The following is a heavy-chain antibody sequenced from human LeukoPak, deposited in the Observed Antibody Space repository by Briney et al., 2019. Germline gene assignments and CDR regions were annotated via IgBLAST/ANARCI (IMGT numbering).Heavy chain of an antibody. Sequence: GGSLRLSCAASGFTFSSYAMSWVRQAPGKGLEWVSAISGSGSYTYYGDSVKGRFTISRDNSKNTIYLQMNSLRAEDTAVYYCAKIIAAANRPTFDYWGQGTLVTVSS. V-gene: IGHV3-23*01. D-gene: IGHD6-13*01. CDR1: GFTFSSYA. CDR3: AKIIAAANRPTFDY. CDR2: ISGSGSYT. J-gene: IGHJ4*02.